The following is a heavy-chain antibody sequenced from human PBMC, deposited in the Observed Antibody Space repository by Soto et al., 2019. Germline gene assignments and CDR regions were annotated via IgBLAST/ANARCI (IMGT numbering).Heavy chain of an antibody. CDR1: GGSLNSYY. D-gene: IGHD6-13*01. Sequence: SETLSLTCTVSGGSLNSYYWTWIRQPAGKGLEWIGRIFTSGCTNNNPSLKSRVTMSVDTSKNQFSLKLSSVTAADTAVYYCAAYNSTLGTFDIWGQGTMVT. J-gene: IGHJ3*02. CDR2: IFTSGCT. CDR3: AAYNSTLGTFDI. V-gene: IGHV4-4*07.